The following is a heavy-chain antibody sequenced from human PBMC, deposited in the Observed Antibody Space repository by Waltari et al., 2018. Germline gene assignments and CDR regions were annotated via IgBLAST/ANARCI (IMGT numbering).Heavy chain of an antibody. J-gene: IGHJ4*02. CDR3: ARAGDDYWRLIDS. CDR2: ISNDGSEK. D-gene: IGHD4-17*01. V-gene: IGHV3-30*01. CDR1: GFTFRSYA. Sequence: QVQLVESGGGVVQPGRSLRLSCGASGFTFRSYAMHWVRQAPGKGLELVSAISNDGSEKYYADPVKGRFTISRDNSKNTVYVQMDSLTVEDTAVYYCARAGDDYWRLIDSWGQGTLVTVSS.